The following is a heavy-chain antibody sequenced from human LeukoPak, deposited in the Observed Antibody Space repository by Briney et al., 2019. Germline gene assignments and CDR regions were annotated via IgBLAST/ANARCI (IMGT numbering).Heavy chain of an antibody. CDR2: IYTSGST. J-gene: IGHJ5*02. CDR1: GGSISSGSYY. Sequence: SETLSLTCTVSGGSISSGSYYWSWIRQPAGKGLEWIGRIYTSGSTNYNPSLKSRVTISVDTSKNQFSLKLSPVTAADTAVYYCARGYPSLIGNNWFDPWGQGTLVTVPS. V-gene: IGHV4-61*02. D-gene: IGHD3-22*01. CDR3: ARGYPSLIGNNWFDP.